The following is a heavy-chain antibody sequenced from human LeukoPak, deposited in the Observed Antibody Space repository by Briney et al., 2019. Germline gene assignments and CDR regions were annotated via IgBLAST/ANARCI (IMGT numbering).Heavy chain of an antibody. CDR2: INPNSGGT. CDR3: ATEVGATLRGYWFDP. CDR1: GYTFTGYY. Sequence: ASVKVSCKASGYTFTGYYMHWVRQAPGQGLEWMGWINPNSGGTNYAQKFQGRVTMTEDTSTDTAYMELSSLRSEDTAVYYCATEVGATLRGYWFDPWGQGTLVTVSS. D-gene: IGHD1-26*01. V-gene: IGHV1-2*02. J-gene: IGHJ5*02.